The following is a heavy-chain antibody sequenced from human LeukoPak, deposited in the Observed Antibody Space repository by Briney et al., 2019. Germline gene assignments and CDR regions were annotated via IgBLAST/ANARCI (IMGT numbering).Heavy chain of an antibody. Sequence: PGGSLRLSCTASRFTFSDYYMTWIRQAPGKGLEWVSSISSSSSYIYYADSVKGRFTISRDNAKNSLYLQMNSLRAEDTAVYYCARDSWVKGYSYYYYYYMDVWGKGTTVTVSS. V-gene: IGHV3-11*06. J-gene: IGHJ6*03. CDR3: ARDSWVKGYSYYYYYYMDV. D-gene: IGHD2-15*01. CDR1: RFTFSDYY. CDR2: ISSSSSYI.